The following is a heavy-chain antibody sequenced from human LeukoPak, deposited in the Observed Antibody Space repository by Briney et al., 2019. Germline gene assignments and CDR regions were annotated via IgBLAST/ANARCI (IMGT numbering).Heavy chain of an antibody. CDR1: GYTFTSYA. J-gene: IGHJ4*02. Sequence: ASVKVSCKASGYTFTSYAMHWVRQAPGQRLEWMGWINAGNGNTKYSQKFQGRVTITRDTSASTAYMELSSLRSEDTAVYYCAREKGMVRGVIRPNLDYWGQGTLVTVSS. CDR3: AREKGMVRGVIRPNLDY. D-gene: IGHD3-10*01. CDR2: INAGNGNT. V-gene: IGHV1-3*01.